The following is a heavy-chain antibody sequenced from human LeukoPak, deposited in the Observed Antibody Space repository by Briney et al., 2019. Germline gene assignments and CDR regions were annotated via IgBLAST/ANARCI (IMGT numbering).Heavy chain of an antibody. CDR3: AKDRGRGYSYGVYVLDY. CDR2: IKQDETEK. Sequence: GGPLRLSCTASGFTFSNFWMGWVRQAPGKGLEWVANIKQDETEKFYLGSVKGRFTISRDNAKNSLYLQMNSLRAEDTAVYYCAKDRGRGYSYGVYVLDYWGQGTLVTVSS. J-gene: IGHJ4*02. CDR1: GFTFSNFW. D-gene: IGHD5-18*01. V-gene: IGHV3-7*03.